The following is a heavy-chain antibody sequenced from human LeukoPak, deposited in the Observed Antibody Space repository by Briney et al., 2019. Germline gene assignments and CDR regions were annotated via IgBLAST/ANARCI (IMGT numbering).Heavy chain of an antibody. CDR1: GFTFSSYG. CDR3: AKGEFGSCWTVGISCDY. Sequence: GGSLRLSCAASGFTFSSYGMPWVRQAPGKGLEWVAVISYDGSNKYYADSVKGRFTISRDNSKDTLYLQMNSLRAEDTAVYYCAKGEFGSCWTVGISCDYWGQGTLVTVSS. CDR2: ISYDGSNK. D-gene: IGHD2-15*01. J-gene: IGHJ4*02. V-gene: IGHV3-30*18.